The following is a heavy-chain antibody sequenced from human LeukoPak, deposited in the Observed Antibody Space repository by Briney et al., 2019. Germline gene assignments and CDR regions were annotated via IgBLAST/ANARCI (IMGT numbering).Heavy chain of an antibody. CDR1: GDSISSSRYY. J-gene: IGHJ3*01. CDR2: IYYSGST. Sequence: SETLSLTCSVSGDSISSSRYYWGWIRQPPGKGLEYIGSIYYSGSTYYNPSPKSRVTISVDTSKNHFSLKLSSVTAADTAVYYCARLGYSGTYYGAFDVWGQGSMVTVSS. V-gene: IGHV4-39*01. D-gene: IGHD1-26*01. CDR3: ARLGYSGTYYGAFDV.